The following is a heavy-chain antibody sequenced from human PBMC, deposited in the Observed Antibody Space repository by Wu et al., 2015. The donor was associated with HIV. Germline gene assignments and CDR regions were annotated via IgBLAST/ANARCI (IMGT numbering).Heavy chain of an antibody. CDR2: FDPEDGET. J-gene: IGHJ5*02. CDR1: GYTLTELS. D-gene: IGHD6-6*01. CDR3: TREGQLENWFDP. Sequence: QVQLVQSGAEVKKPGASVKVSCKVSGYTLTELSMHWVRQAPGKGLEWMGGFDPEDGETIYAQKFQGRVTMTADTSMETAFMYLTGLRYDDTAVYFCTREGQLENWFDPWGQGTLVTVSS. V-gene: IGHV1-24*01.